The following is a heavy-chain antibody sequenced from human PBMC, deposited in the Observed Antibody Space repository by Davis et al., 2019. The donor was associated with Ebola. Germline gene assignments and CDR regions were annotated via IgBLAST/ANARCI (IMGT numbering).Heavy chain of an antibody. CDR3: ARDRVGPFFDY. J-gene: IGHJ4*02. Sequence: GESLKISCAASGFTFSAYSMSWIRQAPGKGLAWVSYISTSGSTMYYADSVKGRFTISRDNAKNSLYLQMNSLRADDTAVYYCARDRVGPFFDYWGQGTLVTVSS. V-gene: IGHV3-11*01. D-gene: IGHD1-26*01. CDR1: GFTFSAYS. CDR2: ISTSGSTM.